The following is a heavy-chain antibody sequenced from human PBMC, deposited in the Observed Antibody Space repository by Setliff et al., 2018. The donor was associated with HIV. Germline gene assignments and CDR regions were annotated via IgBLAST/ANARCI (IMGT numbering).Heavy chain of an antibody. J-gene: IGHJ3*02. D-gene: IGHD3-10*01. CDR2: ISGYNGNT. V-gene: IGHV1-18*01. CDR1: GYTFSSYG. CDR3: ARVRGVEDAFDI. Sequence: ASVKVSCKASGYTFSSYGISWVRQAPGQGLEWMGWISGYNGNTNYARKLQGRVTMTTDTSTSTAYMELRSLRSDDTAVYYCARVRGVEDAFDIWGQGTMVTVSS.